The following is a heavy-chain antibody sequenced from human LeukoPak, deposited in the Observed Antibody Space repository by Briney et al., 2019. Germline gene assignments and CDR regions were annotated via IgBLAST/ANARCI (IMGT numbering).Heavy chain of an antibody. V-gene: IGHV1-18*04. CDR3: ARDVGSWYDY. J-gene: IGHJ4*02. CDR2: INAYNGNT. CDR1: GYTFTSYG. Sequence: ASVKVSFKSSGYTFTSYGYSWVRQAPAQGLEWMGWINAYNGNTNYAQKLQGRVTMTTDTSTSTAYMELRSLRSDDTAVYYCARDVGSWYDYWGQGTLVTGSS. D-gene: IGHD6-13*01.